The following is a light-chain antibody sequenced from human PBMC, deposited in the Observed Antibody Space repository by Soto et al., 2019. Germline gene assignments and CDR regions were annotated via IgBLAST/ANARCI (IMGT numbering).Light chain of an antibody. CDR1: QGISSA. CDR2: DAS. J-gene: IGKJ4*01. Sequence: ALQLTQSPSSLSASIGHRVTITCRASQGISSALAWYQQKPGKAPKLLIYDASTLEGGVPSRFSGSGSGTDFTLTITSLQPEDFATHYCQQFLNYPLTFGGGTKVEIK. CDR3: QQFLNYPLT. V-gene: IGKV1D-13*01.